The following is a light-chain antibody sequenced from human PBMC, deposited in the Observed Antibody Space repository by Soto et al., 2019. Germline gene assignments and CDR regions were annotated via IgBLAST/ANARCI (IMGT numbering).Light chain of an antibody. CDR3: QQYKNYSWT. CDR1: QTIDSS. J-gene: IGKJ1*01. CDR2: KAS. V-gene: IGKV1-5*03. Sequence: DIQLTQSPSTLSASVGDRVTITCRTSQTIDSSLAWYQQKPGKAPQVLIYKASSLESGVPSRFSGSESGTEFTLTISSLQPDDFATYYCQQYKNYSWTCGQGTKV.